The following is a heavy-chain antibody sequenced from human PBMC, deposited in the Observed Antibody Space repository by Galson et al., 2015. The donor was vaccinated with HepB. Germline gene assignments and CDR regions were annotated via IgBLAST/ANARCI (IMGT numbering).Heavy chain of an antibody. V-gene: IGHV3-11*06. D-gene: IGHD4-11*01. CDR2: ISSISSYT. Sequence: SLRLSCAASGFTFSDYYMSWIRQAPGKGLEWVSYISSISSYTNYADSVKGRFTISRDNAKNSLYLQMNSLRAEDTAVYYCARDYSGRNWFDPWGQGTQVTVSS. CDR1: GFTFSDYY. J-gene: IGHJ5*02. CDR3: ARDYSGRNWFDP.